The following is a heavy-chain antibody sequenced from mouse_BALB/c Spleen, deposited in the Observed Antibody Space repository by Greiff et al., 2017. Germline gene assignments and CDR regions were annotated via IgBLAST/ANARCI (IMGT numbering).Heavy chain of an antibody. CDR3: ARGIGYDGY. V-gene: IGHV5-17*02. Sequence: EVKLMESGGGLVQPGGSRKLSCAASGFTFSSFGMHWVRQAPEKGLEWVAYISSGSSTIYCADTVKGRFTISRDNPKNTLCLQMTSLRAEDTAMYYCARGIGYDGYWGQGTTLTVSS. CDR1: GFTFSSFG. J-gene: IGHJ2*01. D-gene: IGHD2-2*01. CDR2: ISSGSSTI.